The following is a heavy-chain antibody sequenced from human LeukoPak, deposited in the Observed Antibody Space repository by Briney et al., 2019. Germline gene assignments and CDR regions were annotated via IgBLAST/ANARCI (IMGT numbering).Heavy chain of an antibody. J-gene: IGHJ4*02. CDR2: IRYDGSNK. CDR1: GFTSSSYG. Sequence: GGSLRLSCAASGFTSSSYGMHWVRQAPGKGLEWVAFIRYDGSNKYYADSVKGRFTISRDNSKNTLYLQMNSLRAEDTAVYYCAKARPDIVVVPAAIPPDYWGQGTLVTVSS. CDR3: AKARPDIVVVPAAIPPDY. D-gene: IGHD2-2*02. V-gene: IGHV3-30*02.